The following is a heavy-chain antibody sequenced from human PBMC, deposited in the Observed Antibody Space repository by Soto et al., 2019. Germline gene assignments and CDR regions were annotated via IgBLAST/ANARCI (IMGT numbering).Heavy chain of an antibody. CDR3: ARDLGKRNYYYYGMDV. Sequence: GGSLRLSCAASGFTFSTYEMNWVRQAPGKGLEWVSYISSSGSPIYYTDSVKGRFAISRDNAKNSLYLQMNSLRAEDTAVYYCARDLGKRNYYYYGMDVWGQGTTVTVSS. V-gene: IGHV3-48*03. D-gene: IGHD1-26*01. CDR2: ISSSGSPI. J-gene: IGHJ6*02. CDR1: GFTFSTYE.